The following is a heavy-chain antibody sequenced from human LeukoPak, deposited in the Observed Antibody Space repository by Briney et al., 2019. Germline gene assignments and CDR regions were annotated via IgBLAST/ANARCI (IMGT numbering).Heavy chain of an antibody. CDR3: ANCSSTSCPEKGFDP. D-gene: IGHD2-2*01. V-gene: IGHV1-69*02. CDR2: IIPILGIA. J-gene: IGHJ5*02. CDR1: GGTFSSYT. Sequence: ASVKVSCKASGGTFSSYTISWVRQAPGQGLEWMGRIIPILGIANYAQKFQGRVTITADKSASTAYMELSSLRSEDTAVYYCANCSSTSCPEKGFDPWGQGTLVTVSS.